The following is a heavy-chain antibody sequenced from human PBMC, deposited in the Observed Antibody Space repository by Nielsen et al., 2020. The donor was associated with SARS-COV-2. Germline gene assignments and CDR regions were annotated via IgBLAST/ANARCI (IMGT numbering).Heavy chain of an antibody. D-gene: IGHD5-18*01. Sequence: GGSLRLSCKGSGYSFTSYWISWVRQMPGKGLEWMGRIDPSDSYTDYSPSFQGHVTISADKSISTAYLQWSSLKASDTAMYYCARVGYSYGRLYFDYWGQGTLVTVSS. V-gene: IGHV5-10-1*01. J-gene: IGHJ4*02. CDR3: ARVGYSYGRLYFDY. CDR1: GYSFTSYW. CDR2: IDPSDSYT.